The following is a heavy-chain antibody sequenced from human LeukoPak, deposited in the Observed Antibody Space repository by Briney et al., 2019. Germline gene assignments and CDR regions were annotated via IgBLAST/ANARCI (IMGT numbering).Heavy chain of an antibody. CDR1: GFTFSSYS. Sequence: GGSLRLSCAASGFTFSSYSMNWVRQAPGKGLEWVSSISSSSSYIYYADSVKGRFTISRDNAKNSLYLQMNSLRAEDTAVYYCARDWYCSGGSCHYYYGMDVWGQGTTVTVSS. CDR2: ISSSSSYI. CDR3: ARDWYCSGGSCHYYYGMDV. J-gene: IGHJ6*02. V-gene: IGHV3-21*01. D-gene: IGHD2-15*01.